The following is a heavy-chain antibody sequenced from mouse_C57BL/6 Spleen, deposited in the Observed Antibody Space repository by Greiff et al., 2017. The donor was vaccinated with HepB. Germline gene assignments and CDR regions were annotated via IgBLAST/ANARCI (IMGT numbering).Heavy chain of an antibody. V-gene: IGHV1-59*01. CDR3: ASSGSYTYFDY. CDR1: GYTFTSYW. Sequence: QVQLQQPGAELVRPGTSVKLSCKASGYTFTSYWMHWVKQRPGQGLEWIGVIDPSDSYTNYNQKFKGKATLTVDTSSSTAYMQLSSLTSEDSAVYYCASSGSYTYFDYWGQGTTLTVSS. J-gene: IGHJ2*01. CDR2: IDPSDSYT. D-gene: IGHD2-12*01.